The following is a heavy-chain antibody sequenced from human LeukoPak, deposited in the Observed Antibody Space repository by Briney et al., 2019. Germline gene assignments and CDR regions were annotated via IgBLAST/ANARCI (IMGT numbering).Heavy chain of an antibody. V-gene: IGHV3-23*01. CDR3: ARKEVVPAAPLAL. CDR1: GFTFSSYA. CDR2: ISGSGGST. Sequence: GGSLRLSCAASGFTFSSYAMSWVRQAPGKGLEWVSAISGSGGSTYYADSVKGRFTISRDNAKNSLYLQMNSLRAEDTAVYYCARKEVVPAAPLALWGQGTLVTVSS. J-gene: IGHJ1*01. D-gene: IGHD2-2*01.